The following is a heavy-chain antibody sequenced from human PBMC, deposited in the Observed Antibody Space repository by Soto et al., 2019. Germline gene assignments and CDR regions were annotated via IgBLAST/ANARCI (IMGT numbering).Heavy chain of an antibody. J-gene: IGHJ4*02. D-gene: IGHD4-4*01. CDR1: GGSVSRDSNF. CDR3: ARGYSHYAH. CDR2: IYYSGPT. V-gene: IGHV4-61*01. Sequence: SETPSLTCTVSGGSVSRDSNFWSWIRQPPGKGLEWIGYIYYSGPTRYNPSLESRVTISIDSSKNQVSLNLTSVTAADTAVYYCARGYSHYAHWGRGTLVTVS.